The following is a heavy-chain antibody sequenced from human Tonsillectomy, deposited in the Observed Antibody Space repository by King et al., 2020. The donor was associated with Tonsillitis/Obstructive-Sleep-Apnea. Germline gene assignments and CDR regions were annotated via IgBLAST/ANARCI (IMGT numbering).Heavy chain of an antibody. J-gene: IGHJ3*02. D-gene: IGHD4-17*01. CDR1: GFNFSSYG. CDR3: ARGTTVTTGGAFDI. Sequence: VQLVESGGGVVQPGRSLRLSCAASGFNFSSYGMHWVRQAPGKGLEWVAVIWYDGSNKYYADSVKGRFTISRDNSKNTLYLQMNSLRAEDTAVYYCARGTTVTTGGAFDIWGQGTMVTVSS. V-gene: IGHV3-33*01. CDR2: IWYDGSNK.